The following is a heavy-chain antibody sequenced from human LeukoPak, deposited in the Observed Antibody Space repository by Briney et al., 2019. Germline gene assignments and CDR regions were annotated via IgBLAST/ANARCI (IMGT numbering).Heavy chain of an antibody. J-gene: IGHJ6*02. V-gene: IGHV3-23*01. Sequence: GGSLRLSCAASGFAFSSYAMSWVRQAPGKGLEWVSAISGSGGSTYYADSVKGRFIISRDNAKNSLWLQMNSLRAEDTAVYLCARGHYGLDVWGQGTTVTVSS. CDR2: ISGSGGST. CDR1: GFAFSSYA. CDR3: ARGHYGLDV.